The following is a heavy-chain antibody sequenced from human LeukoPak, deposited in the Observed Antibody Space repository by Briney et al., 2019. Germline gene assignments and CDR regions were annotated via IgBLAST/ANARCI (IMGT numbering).Heavy chain of an antibody. J-gene: IGHJ4*02. CDR2: FKSEADSGTI. D-gene: IGHD2-15*01. Sequence: GGSLRLSCAACIFTFSKAWMRWVRQAPGEGLEWVARFKSEADSGTIDYAAPVKDRLANSRDDSKNTVFLQMNGLKVEDSAVYYCTTWSAAYRAHWGQGTLVTVSS. CDR3: TTWSAAYRAH. CDR1: IFTFSKAW. V-gene: IGHV3-15*01.